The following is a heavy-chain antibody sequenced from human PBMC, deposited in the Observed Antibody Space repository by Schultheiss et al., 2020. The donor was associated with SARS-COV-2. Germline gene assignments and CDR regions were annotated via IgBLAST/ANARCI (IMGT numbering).Heavy chain of an antibody. CDR2: IYYSGST. D-gene: IGHD2-2*01. Sequence: SETLSLTCTVSGGSISSGDYYWSWIRQPPGKGLEWIGYIYYSGSTYYNPSLKSRVTISVDTSKNQFSLKLSSVTAADTAVYYCARVVPAPLSGYYGMDVWGQGTTVTVSS. V-gene: IGHV4-30-4*01. CDR3: ARVVPAPLSGYYGMDV. J-gene: IGHJ6*02. CDR1: GGSISSGDYY.